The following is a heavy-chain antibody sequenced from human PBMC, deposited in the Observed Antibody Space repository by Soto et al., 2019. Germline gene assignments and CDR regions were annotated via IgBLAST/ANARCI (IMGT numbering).Heavy chain of an antibody. CDR2: ISAYNGNT. CDR1: GYTFTSYG. D-gene: IGHD3-10*01. Sequence: QVQLVQSGAEVKKPGASVKVSCKASGYTFTSYGISWVRQAPGQGLEWMGWISAYNGNTNYAQKLQGRVTMTTDTATSTAYRELRSLRADDTAVYYCARDVWFGEFHDAFDIWGQGTMVTVSS. J-gene: IGHJ3*02. V-gene: IGHV1-18*01. CDR3: ARDVWFGEFHDAFDI.